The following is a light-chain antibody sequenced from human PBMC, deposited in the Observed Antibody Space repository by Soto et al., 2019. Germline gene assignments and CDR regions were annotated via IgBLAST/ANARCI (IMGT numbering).Light chain of an antibody. CDR3: SSYTSSSWV. J-gene: IGLJ3*02. Sequence: QSALTQPPSGSGSPGQSITISCTGTSSDVGDYNYVSWYQQHPGKAPKLMIYDVSNRPSGVSNRFSGSKSGNTASLTISGLQAEDEADYYCSSYTSSSWVFGGGTKLTVL. CDR1: SSDVGDYNY. V-gene: IGLV2-14*01. CDR2: DVS.